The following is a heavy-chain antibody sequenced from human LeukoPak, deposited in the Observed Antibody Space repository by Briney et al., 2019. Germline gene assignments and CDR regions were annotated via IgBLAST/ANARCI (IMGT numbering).Heavy chain of an antibody. CDR1: GYTFTGYY. Sequence: ASVKVSCKASGYTFTGYYIHWVRQAPGQGLEWMGWINLNSGGTNYAQKFQGRVTMTRDTSISTAYMELSRLRSDDTAVYYCARDYSSSGVPDYWGQGTLVTVSS. V-gene: IGHV1-2*02. D-gene: IGHD6-6*01. J-gene: IGHJ4*02. CDR3: ARDYSSSGVPDY. CDR2: INLNSGGT.